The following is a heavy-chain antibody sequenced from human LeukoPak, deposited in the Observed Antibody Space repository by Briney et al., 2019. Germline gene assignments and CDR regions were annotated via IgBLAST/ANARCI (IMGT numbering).Heavy chain of an antibody. CDR2: VRSKGYNYAT. V-gene: IGHV3-73*01. D-gene: IGHD6-19*01. CDR1: GFTVSGSA. Sequence: PGGSLKLSCAASGFTVSGSAMHWVRQASGKGLEWLGRVRSKGYNYATAYGASVKDRFIISRDDLKSTAYLQMSSLKSEDTAVYYCATLGETSGWYPDHWGQGTLVTVSS. CDR3: ATLGETSGWYPDH. J-gene: IGHJ4*02.